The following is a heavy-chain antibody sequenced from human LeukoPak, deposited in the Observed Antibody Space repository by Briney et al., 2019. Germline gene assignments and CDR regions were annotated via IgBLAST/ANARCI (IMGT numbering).Heavy chain of an antibody. CDR3: AKGGTNDMATSS. V-gene: IGHV3-30*02. CDR2: IRHARSNA. Sequence: PVGCLRLSRAVSGVTFSGYVMTSVREAPGKGLRCVAFIRHARSNAYYEDSVKSRFTISRDNSKTTLYLQSNSLRVEDTAVYYCAKGGTNDMATSSWGLGTLVTVSS. J-gene: IGHJ4*02. CDR1: GVTFSGYV. D-gene: IGHD5-24*01.